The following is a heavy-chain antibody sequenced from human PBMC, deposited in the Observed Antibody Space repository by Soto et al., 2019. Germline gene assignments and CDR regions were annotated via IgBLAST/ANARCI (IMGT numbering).Heavy chain of an antibody. CDR2: ISTDRGDT. CDR1: GYSFTTHD. D-gene: IGHD2-15*01. CDR3: ARDDLNGGGKYFDC. J-gene: IGHJ4*02. Sequence: GASVKVSCKASGYSFTTHDITWLRQAPGKGLEWVGGISTDRGDTIYPQNLQGRVTMTTDSSTSTVYMELKSLRSDDTAVYYCARDDLNGGGKYFDCWGQGTLVTVSS. V-gene: IGHV1-18*01.